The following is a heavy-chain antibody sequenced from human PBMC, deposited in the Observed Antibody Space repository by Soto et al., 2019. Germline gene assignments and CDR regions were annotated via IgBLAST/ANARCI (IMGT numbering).Heavy chain of an antibody. Sequence: PSETLSLTCTVSGGSISSGGYYWSWIRQHPGKGLEWIGYIYYSGSTYYNPSLKSRVTISVDTSKNQFSLNLSSVTAADTAVYYCARSRSGYSLFDYWGQGTLVTVSS. CDR1: GGSISSGGYY. V-gene: IGHV4-31*03. J-gene: IGHJ4*02. D-gene: IGHD3-3*01. CDR2: IYYSGST. CDR3: ARSRSGYSLFDY.